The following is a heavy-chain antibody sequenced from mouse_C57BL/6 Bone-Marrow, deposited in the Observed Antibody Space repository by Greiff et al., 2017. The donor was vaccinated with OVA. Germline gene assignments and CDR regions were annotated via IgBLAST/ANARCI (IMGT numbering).Heavy chain of an antibody. CDR2: IDPSDSYT. Sequence: QVQLQQPGAELVKPGASVKLSCKASGYTFTSYWMQWVKQRPGQGLEWIGEIDPSDSYTNYNQKFKGKATLTVDTSSSTAYMQLSSLTSEDSAVYYYARGRGYYDYNGGYFDVWGTGTTVTVSS. D-gene: IGHD2-4*01. CDR3: ARGRGYYDYNGGYFDV. J-gene: IGHJ1*03. V-gene: IGHV1-50*01. CDR1: GYTFTSYW.